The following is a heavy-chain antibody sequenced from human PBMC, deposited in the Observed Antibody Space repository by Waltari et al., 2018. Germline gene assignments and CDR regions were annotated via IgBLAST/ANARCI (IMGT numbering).Heavy chain of an antibody. V-gene: IGHV3-48*03. D-gene: IGHD7-27*01. Sequence: EVSLVESGGGLLHPGGSLRPAGEASGFTFTSQHLNCIRQAPGKGLEWLSYISSTFELHYADSVKGRLTVSRDNARNSVFLEMSSLRADDTAVYYCVRDLNWGFDSWGQGTLVTVSS. CDR3: VRDLNWGFDS. CDR2: ISSTFEL. CDR1: GFTFTSQH. J-gene: IGHJ4*02.